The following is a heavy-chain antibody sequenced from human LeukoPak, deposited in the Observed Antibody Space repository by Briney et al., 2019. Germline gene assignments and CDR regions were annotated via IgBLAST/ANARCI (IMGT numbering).Heavy chain of an antibody. CDR2: ISTYNGHT. Sequence: ASVKVSFKTPGYTFTTYGISWVRQAPGQGLEWMGWISTYNGHTNYAQRFLGRITMTTDTSTSTAYVELRSLRSGDTAVYYCARWDRHDFEQIGPWGQGTLVTVSS. J-gene: IGHJ5*02. CDR1: GYTFTTYG. V-gene: IGHV1-18*01. CDR3: ARWDRHDFEQIGP. D-gene: IGHD3/OR15-3a*01.